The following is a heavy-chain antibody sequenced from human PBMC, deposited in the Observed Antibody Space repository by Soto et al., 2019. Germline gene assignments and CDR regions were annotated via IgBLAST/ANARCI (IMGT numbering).Heavy chain of an antibody. D-gene: IGHD1-26*01. Sequence: QVQLQESGPGLVKPSVTLSLTCAVSGGSISSNNWWSWVRQPPGKGLAWIGEIFHSGSTHYSPSLKSRVTISVYKSKNQFSLKLTSVTAADTAVYYCARVYSGSYSDYWGQGTLVTGSS. V-gene: IGHV4-4*02. CDR3: ARVYSGSYSDY. CDR1: GGSISSNNW. J-gene: IGHJ4*02. CDR2: IFHSGST.